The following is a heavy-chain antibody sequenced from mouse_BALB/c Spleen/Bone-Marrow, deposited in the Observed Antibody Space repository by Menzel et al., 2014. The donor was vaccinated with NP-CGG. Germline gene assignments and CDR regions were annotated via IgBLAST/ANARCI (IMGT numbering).Heavy chain of an antibody. D-gene: IGHD4-1*01. CDR1: GFNIKDTY. CDR2: IDPASGNI. CDR3: ASLTGTFDY. V-gene: IGHV14-3*02. J-gene: IGHJ2*01. Sequence: EVQLQQSGTDLVKPGASVKLSCTASGFNIKDTYMHWVKQRPEQGLDWIGRIDPASGNIQYDPKFQGRAAITADTSSNTAYLQLSSLTSEDTAVYYCASLTGTFDYWGQGTLLTVSS.